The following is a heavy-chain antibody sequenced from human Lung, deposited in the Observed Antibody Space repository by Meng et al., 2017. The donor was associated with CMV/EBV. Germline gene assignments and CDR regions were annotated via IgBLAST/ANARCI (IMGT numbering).Heavy chain of an antibody. V-gene: IGHV1-69*05. D-gene: IGHD2-2*02. CDR3: ARDRTGDCSSTSCYNYYYYYGMDV. CDR2: IIPVFAIA. Sequence: SXXVSXKASGGTFSSYAFSWVRQAPGQGLEWMGRIIPVFAIANYAQKFQGRITITTDESTSTAYMELSSLRSEDTAVYYCARDRTGDCSSTSCYNYYYYYGMDVWGQGXTVTVSS. J-gene: IGHJ6*02. CDR1: GGTFSSYA.